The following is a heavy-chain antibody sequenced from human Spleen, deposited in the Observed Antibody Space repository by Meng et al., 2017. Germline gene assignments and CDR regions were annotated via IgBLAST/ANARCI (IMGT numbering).Heavy chain of an antibody. V-gene: IGHV3-49*03. CDR2: IKTKPYGETT. CDR3: TRGIYSSIDCGFDI. D-gene: IGHD6-13*01. Sequence: GESLKISCTTSGFTFSDYAMSWFRQAPGKGLERVGFIKTKPYGETTEYAASVNGRFTISRDDFKSIAYLQMNSLKTEDTAIYYCTRGIYSSIDCGFDIWGQGTMVTVSS. J-gene: IGHJ3*02. CDR1: GFTFSDYA.